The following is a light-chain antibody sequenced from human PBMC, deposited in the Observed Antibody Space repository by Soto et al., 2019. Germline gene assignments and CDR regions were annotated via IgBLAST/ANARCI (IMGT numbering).Light chain of an antibody. V-gene: IGKV1-39*01. Sequence: DIQMTQSPSSLSASVGDRVTITCRASQSISSYLNWYQQKPGKAPNLLIYAASSLQSGVPSRFSGSGSWTDFTLTISSLLPEDFATYYCQQSYSASFGGGTKVEIK. J-gene: IGKJ4*01. CDR2: AAS. CDR3: QQSYSAS. CDR1: QSISSY.